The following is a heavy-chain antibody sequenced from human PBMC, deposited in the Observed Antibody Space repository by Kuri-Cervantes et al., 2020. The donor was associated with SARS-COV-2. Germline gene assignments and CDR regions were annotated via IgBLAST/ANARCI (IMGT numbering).Heavy chain of an antibody. J-gene: IGHJ2*01. V-gene: IGHV3-53*01. D-gene: IGHD3-22*01. CDR1: TLTFSDYA. CDR2: IDSGGNT. CDR3: TRADISGSNKWFFNL. Sequence: GESLKISCTASTLTFSDYAMSWVRQAPGKGLNCVSVIDSGGNTYYADSVKGRFTISRDSSKNTLYLQMNNLSAADTAVYYCTRADISGSNKWFFNLWGRGTLVTVSS.